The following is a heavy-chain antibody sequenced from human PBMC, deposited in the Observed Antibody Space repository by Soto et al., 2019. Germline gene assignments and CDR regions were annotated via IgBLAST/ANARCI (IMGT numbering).Heavy chain of an antibody. D-gene: IGHD6-19*01. Sequence: EVQLVESGGGLVQPGGSLRLSCAASGFTFSSYAMHWVRQAPGKGLEYVSAISSNGGSTYYANSVKGRFTISRDNSKNTLYLQMGSLRAEDMAVYYCARGGAKHSSGWYYFDYWGQGTLVTVSS. V-gene: IGHV3-64*01. CDR1: GFTFSSYA. J-gene: IGHJ4*02. CDR3: ARGGAKHSSGWYYFDY. CDR2: ISSNGGST.